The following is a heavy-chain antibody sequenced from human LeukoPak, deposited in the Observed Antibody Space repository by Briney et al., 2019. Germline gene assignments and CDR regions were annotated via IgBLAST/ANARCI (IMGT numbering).Heavy chain of an antibody. CDR1: GGSISSYY. CDR2: IYYSGST. D-gene: IGHD6-13*01. V-gene: IGHV4-59*01. J-gene: IGHJ4*02. CDR3: ARRSTYYFDY. Sequence: SETLSLTCTVSGGSISSYYWSWVRQPPGKGLEWVGYIYYSGSTNYNPSLKSRVTISVDTPKNHFSLKLNSVTAADTAVYYCARRSTYYFDYCGQGTLVTVSS.